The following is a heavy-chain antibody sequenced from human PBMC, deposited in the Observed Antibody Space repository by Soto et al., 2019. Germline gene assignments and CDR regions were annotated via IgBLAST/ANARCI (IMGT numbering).Heavy chain of an antibody. CDR3: ARAFYGMDV. V-gene: IGHV2-70*04. CDR2: IDWEDEK. J-gene: IGHJ6*02. CDR1: GFSLSATGMR. Sequence: SGPTLVNPTQTRTLTCTFSGFSLSATGMRVAWIRQPPGKALEWLARIDWEDEKLYSTSLKTRLTISKDTSKNQVVLTMTNMDPVDTATYYCARAFYGMDVWGQGTTVTVSS.